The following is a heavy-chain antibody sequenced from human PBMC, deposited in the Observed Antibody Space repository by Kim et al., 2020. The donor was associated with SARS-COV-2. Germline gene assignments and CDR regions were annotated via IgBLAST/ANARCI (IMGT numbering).Heavy chain of an antibody. Sequence: NYNPSLKSRVTISVDTSKNQFSLKLSSVTAADTAVYYCARFRAVAAHFDYWGQGTLVTVSS. CDR3: ARFRAVAAHFDY. J-gene: IGHJ4*02. D-gene: IGHD6-19*01. V-gene: IGHV4-4*09.